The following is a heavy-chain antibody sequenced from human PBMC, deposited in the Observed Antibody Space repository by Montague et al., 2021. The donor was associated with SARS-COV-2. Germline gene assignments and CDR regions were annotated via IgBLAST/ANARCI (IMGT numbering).Heavy chain of an antibody. CDR3: ARGCLSYFGAGSHCYGMDV. J-gene: IGHJ6*02. Sequence: SETLSLTCSASGTSITSYYWNWIRQPPGKGLEWIGYISDSGSTNYSPSLKSRVTMSVDTSKNQMPLNLTSVTAADTAVYYCARGCLSYFGAGSHCYGMDVWGQGTTVTVSS. CDR2: ISDSGST. CDR1: GTSITSYY. D-gene: IGHD3-10*01. V-gene: IGHV4-59*01.